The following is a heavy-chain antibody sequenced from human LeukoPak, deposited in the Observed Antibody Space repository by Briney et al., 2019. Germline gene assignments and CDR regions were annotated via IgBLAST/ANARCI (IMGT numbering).Heavy chain of an antibody. CDR2: IYYSGST. CDR3: ARNLQGRYYYYFYMDV. CDR1: GDSISTSSYY. J-gene: IGHJ6*03. V-gene: IGHV4-61*01. D-gene: IGHD4-11*01. Sequence: SETLSLTCSVSGDSISTSSYYWSWIRQPPGKGLEWVGYIYYSGSTNYNPSLKSRVTISVDTSKNQFSLKVSSVTAADTAVYYCARNLQGRYYYYFYMDVWGKGTTVTVSS.